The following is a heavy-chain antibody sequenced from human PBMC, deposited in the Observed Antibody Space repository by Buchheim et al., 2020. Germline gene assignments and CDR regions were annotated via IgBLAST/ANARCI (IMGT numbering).Heavy chain of an antibody. CDR3: ARVGNYGGNSGRPHNWFDP. J-gene: IGHJ5*02. CDR1: GGSISSGSYY. CDR2: IYTSGST. D-gene: IGHD4-23*01. V-gene: IGHV4-61*02. Sequence: QVQLQESGPGLVKPSQTLSLTCTVSGGSISSGSYYWSWIRQPAGKGLEWIGRIYTSGSTNYNPSLKSRVTISVDTSKNQFSLKLSSVTAADTAVYYCARVGNYGGNSGRPHNWFDPWGQGTL.